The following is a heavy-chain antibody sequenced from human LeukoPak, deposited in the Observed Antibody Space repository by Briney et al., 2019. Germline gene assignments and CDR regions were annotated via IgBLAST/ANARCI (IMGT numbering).Heavy chain of an antibody. V-gene: IGHV3-23*01. CDR2: ISGSGGST. CDR1: GFTFSSYW. J-gene: IGHJ5*02. Sequence: GGSLRLSCAASGFTFSSYWMSWVRQAPGKGLEWVSDISGSGGSTYYADSVKGRFTISRDNSKNTLYLQMNTLRAEDTAVYYCAKKFSTGLDPWGQGTLVTVSS. D-gene: IGHD2-2*01. CDR3: AKKFSTGLDP.